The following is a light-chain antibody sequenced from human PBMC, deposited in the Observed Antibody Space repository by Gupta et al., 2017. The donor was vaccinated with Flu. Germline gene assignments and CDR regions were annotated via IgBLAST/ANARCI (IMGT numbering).Light chain of an antibody. CDR3: QQYGNSPRFT. Sequence: ATLSCRASQSVSSSYVAWYQQKPGQAPRLLIYGASSRATGIPDRFSGSGSVTDFTLTISRLEPEDFAVYYCQQYGNSPRFTFGPGTKVDIK. CDR2: GAS. CDR1: QSVSSSY. J-gene: IGKJ3*01. V-gene: IGKV3-20*01.